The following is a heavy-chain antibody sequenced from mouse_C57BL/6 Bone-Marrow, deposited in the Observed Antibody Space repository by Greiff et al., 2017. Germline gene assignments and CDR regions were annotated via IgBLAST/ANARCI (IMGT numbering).Heavy chain of an antibody. V-gene: IGHV1-76*01. D-gene: IGHD1-1*01. CDR1: GYTFTDYY. CDR3: ARGYGSSYEFAY. CDR2: IYPGSGNT. J-gene: IGHJ3*01. Sequence: QVQLQQSGAELVRPGASVKLSCKASGYTFTDYYINWVKQRPGQGLEWIARIYPGSGNTYYNEKFKGKATLTAEKSSSTAYMQLSSLTSEDSAVYFCARGYGSSYEFAYWGQGTLVTVSA.